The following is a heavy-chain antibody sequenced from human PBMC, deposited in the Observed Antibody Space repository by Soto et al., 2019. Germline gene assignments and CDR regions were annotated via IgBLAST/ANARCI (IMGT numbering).Heavy chain of an antibody. CDR2: VSPYSGNK. Sequence: QLVQSGAEVKKPGASVKVSCKASGYTFISYAISWVRQVPGQGLEWMGRVSPYSGNKDSAQKFQGRVTMTTDTSTNTAYLDLRNLRSDDTAVYFCGRVPAPGRPTYPFFWGQGSLVTVST. D-gene: IGHD2-21*01. V-gene: IGHV1-18*01. CDR3: GRVPAPGRPTYPFF. J-gene: IGHJ4*02. CDR1: GYTFISYA.